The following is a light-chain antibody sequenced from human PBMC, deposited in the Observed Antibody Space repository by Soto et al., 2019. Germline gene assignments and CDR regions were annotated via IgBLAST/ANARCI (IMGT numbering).Light chain of an antibody. CDR1: SSNIGSNS. V-gene: IGLV1-47*02. CDR2: SNN. Sequence: QSVLTQAPSVSGTPGQRVTISCSGSSSNIGSNSVYWYQHLTGTAPKLLIYSNNQRPSGVPDRISGSKSDTSASLAISGLRSEDEADYYCATWDDSLSGFVFGTGTKVTVL. J-gene: IGLJ1*01. CDR3: ATWDDSLSGFV.